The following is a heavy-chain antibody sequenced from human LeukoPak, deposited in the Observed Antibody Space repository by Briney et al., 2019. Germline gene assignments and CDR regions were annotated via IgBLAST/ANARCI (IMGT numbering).Heavy chain of an antibody. CDR2: FYSPGST. CDR1: GFTVRTKS. CDR3: ASARESCIGSTCYEYFHH. Sequence: GGSLRLSCAASGFTVRTKSMAWVRQAPGRGLEWVSVFYSPGSTYYADSVHGRFTISRDNSLNTLFLQMNSLRVEDTAVYYCASARESCIGSTCYEYFHHWGQGTPLTVSS. J-gene: IGHJ1*01. D-gene: IGHD2-2*01. V-gene: IGHV3-53*01.